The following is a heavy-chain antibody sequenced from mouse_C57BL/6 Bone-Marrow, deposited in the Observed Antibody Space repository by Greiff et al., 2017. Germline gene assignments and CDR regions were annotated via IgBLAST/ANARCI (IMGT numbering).Heavy chain of an antibody. V-gene: IGHV14-1*01. CDR2: IDPEDGDT. J-gene: IGHJ2*01. CDR1: GFNIKDYY. Sequence: EVKLMESGAELVRPGASVKLSCTASGFNIKDYYMHWVKQRPEQGLEWIGRIDPEDGDTEYAPKFQGKATMTADPSSNTAYLQLSSLTSEDTAVYYCTTKDYYGRFDYWGQGTTLTVSS. D-gene: IGHD1-1*01. CDR3: TTKDYYGRFDY.